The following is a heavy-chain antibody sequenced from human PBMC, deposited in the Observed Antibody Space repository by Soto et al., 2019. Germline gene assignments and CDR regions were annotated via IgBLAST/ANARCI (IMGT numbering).Heavy chain of an antibody. D-gene: IGHD6-19*01. Sequence: QITLKESGPTLVKPTQTLTLTCIFSGFSLRTSGVGVGWIRQPPGKALEWLGFIYWNDDKRYSPSLKSRLTIPKETSKNQVVLTMTNMDPVDTATYYCAKSGSSGWYGWFDPWGQGTLVTVSS. CDR2: IYWNDDK. CDR3: AKSGSSGWYGWFDP. V-gene: IGHV2-5*01. CDR1: GFSLRTSGVG. J-gene: IGHJ5*02.